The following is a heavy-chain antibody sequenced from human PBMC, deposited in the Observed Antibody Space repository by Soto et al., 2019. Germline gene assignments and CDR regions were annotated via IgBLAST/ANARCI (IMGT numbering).Heavy chain of an antibody. Sequence: SETLSLTCAVSGYSISSGYYWGWIRQPPGKGLEWIGSIYHSGSTYYNPSLKSRVTISVDTSKNQFSLKLSSVTAADTAVYYCAAEYSSSSGWFDPWGQGTLVTV. D-gene: IGHD6-6*01. V-gene: IGHV4-38-2*01. J-gene: IGHJ5*02. CDR1: GYSISSGYY. CDR3: AAEYSSSSGWFDP. CDR2: IYHSGST.